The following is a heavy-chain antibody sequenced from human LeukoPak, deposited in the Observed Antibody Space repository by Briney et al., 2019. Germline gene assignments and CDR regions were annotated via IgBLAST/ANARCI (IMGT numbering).Heavy chain of an antibody. Sequence: PSQTLSLTCAVSGGSISSGGYSWSWIRQPPGKGLEWIGYIYHSGSTYYNPSLKSRVIISVDRSKNQFSLKLSSVTAADTAVYYCARAPPRKGHYYGSGSLYYFDYWGQGTLVTVSS. CDR1: GGSISSGGYS. D-gene: IGHD3-10*01. J-gene: IGHJ4*02. CDR3: ARAPPRKGHYYGSGSLYYFDY. V-gene: IGHV4-30-2*01. CDR2: IYHSGST.